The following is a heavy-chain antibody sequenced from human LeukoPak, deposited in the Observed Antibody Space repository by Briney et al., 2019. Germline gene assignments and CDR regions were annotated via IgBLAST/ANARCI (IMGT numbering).Heavy chain of an antibody. D-gene: IGHD1-14*01. CDR2: ISAYNGNT. CDR3: ARATGIITFDI. V-gene: IGHV1-18*04. J-gene: IGHJ3*02. Sequence: GASVKVSCKASGYTFTGYYMHWVRQAPGQGLEWMGWISAYNGNTNYAQKLQGRVTMTTDTSTSTAYMELRSLRSDDTAVYYCARATGIITFDIWGQGTMVTVSS. CDR1: GYTFTGYY.